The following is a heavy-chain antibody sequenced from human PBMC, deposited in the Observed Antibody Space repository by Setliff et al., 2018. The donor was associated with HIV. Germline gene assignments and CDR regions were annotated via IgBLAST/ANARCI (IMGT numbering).Heavy chain of an antibody. CDR3: ARITDDYSRYYHYMDV. CDR2: ISDSGTT. J-gene: IGHJ6*03. D-gene: IGHD4-4*01. Sequence: LSLTCSVSGGSINNYYWSWIRQPPGKGLEWIGYISDSGTTNYNPSLKSRVTMSVDTSKNQFSLKLSSLTAADTAVYYCARITDDYSRYYHYMDVWGKWTTVTVSS. V-gene: IGHV4-59*01. CDR1: GGSINNYY.